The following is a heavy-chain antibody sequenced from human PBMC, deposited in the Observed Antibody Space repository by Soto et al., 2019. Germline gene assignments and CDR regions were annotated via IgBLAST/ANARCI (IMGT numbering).Heavy chain of an antibody. D-gene: IGHD3-3*01. CDR3: ARENYDFWSGYYYYYGMDV. J-gene: IGHJ6*02. V-gene: IGHV3-21*01. Sequence: GGSLRLSCAASGVTFSSYSMNWVRQAPGKGLEWVSSISSSSSYIYYADSVKGRFTISRDNAKNSLYLQMNSLRAEDTAVYYCARENYDFWSGYYYYYGMDVWGQGTTVTVSS. CDR1: GVTFSSYS. CDR2: ISSSSSYI.